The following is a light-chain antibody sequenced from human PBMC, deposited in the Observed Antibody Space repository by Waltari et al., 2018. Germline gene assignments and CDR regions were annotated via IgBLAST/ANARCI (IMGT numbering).Light chain of an antibody. CDR2: WAS. V-gene: IGKV4-1*01. J-gene: IGKJ2*01. CDR3: QQYYTSPYT. CDR1: QSILHSSNNYNY. Sequence: DIVITQSPESLAVSLGARATISCTASQSILHSSNNYNYLAWYQQKPDQPPTLLIYWASTRESGVPDRFSGSGSGTDFTLTVSSLQAEDVALYYCQQYYTSPYTFGQGTKLEIK.